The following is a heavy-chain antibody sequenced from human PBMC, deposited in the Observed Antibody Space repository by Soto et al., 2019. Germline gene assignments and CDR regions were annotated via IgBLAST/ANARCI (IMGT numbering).Heavy chain of an antibody. CDR3: ARERDSGSFDFVY. CDR2: IYNSGST. Sequence: SVTLSLTCPVSAGSVRSGSYYWRWTRQPPGKGLEWIGYIYNSGSTNYNPSLKSRVTISVDTSKNHFSLRMSSVTAADTAVYYCARERDSGSFDFVYWGRGNLV. CDR1: AGSVRSGSYY. D-gene: IGHD3-10*01. V-gene: IGHV4-61*03. J-gene: IGHJ4*01.